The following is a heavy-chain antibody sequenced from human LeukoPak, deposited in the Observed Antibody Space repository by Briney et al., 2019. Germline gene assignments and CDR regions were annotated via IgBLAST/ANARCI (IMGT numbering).Heavy chain of an antibody. J-gene: IGHJ4*02. CDR3: ARWRSEGYCRSTSRPSGFDY. CDR1: GGSFSGYY. CDR2: INHSGST. Sequence: SETLSLTCAVYGGSFSGYYWSWIRQPPGKGLEWIGEINHSGSTNYNPSLKSRVTISVDTSKNQFSLKLSSVTAADTAVYYWARWRSEGYCRSTSRPSGFDYWGQGTLATVSS. D-gene: IGHD2-2*01. V-gene: IGHV4-34*01.